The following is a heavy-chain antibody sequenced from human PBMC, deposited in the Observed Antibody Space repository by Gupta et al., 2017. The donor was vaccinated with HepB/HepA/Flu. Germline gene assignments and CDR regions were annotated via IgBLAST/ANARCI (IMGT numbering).Heavy chain of an antibody. CDR3: AKADNEQLVSY. Sequence: VQLEESGPGLVKPSATLSLTCTVSGGYISNYYWSWIRQPPGKGLEFIGYMYYSGSTSYNPSLRSRVTISVDTSKNQFSLTLTSATPADTAVYYCAKADNEQLVSYWGQGTLVTVSS. CDR1: GGYISNYY. J-gene: IGHJ4*01. V-gene: IGHV4-59*01. D-gene: IGHD6-13*01. CDR2: MYYSGST.